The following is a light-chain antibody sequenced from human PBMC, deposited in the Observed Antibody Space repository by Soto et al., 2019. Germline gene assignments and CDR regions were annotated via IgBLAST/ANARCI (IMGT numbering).Light chain of an antibody. J-gene: IGKJ1*01. V-gene: IGKV3-20*01. CDR1: QSIGSY. CDR3: QQYGSSPGT. CDR2: GAS. Sequence: EIVLPQSPATLSLSLGESSTLSCRASQSIGSYLAWYQHKLGQPHRLLIYGASSRATGIPDRFSGSGSGTDFTLTISRLEPEDFAVYYCQQYGSSPGTVGQGTKVDIK.